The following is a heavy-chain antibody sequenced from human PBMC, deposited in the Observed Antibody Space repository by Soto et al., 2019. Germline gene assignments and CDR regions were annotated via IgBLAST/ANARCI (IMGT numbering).Heavy chain of an antibody. CDR2: ISYDGSNK. V-gene: IGHV3-30*18. CDR1: GFTFSSYG. D-gene: IGHD6-19*01. CDR3: AKGLYSVGAVAGHDY. J-gene: IGHJ4*02. Sequence: VGSLRLSCAASGFTFSSYGMHWVRQAPGKGLEWVAVISYDGSNKYYADSVKGRFTISRDNSKNTLYLQMNSLRAEDTAVYYCAKGLYSVGAVAGHDYWGQGTLVTVSS.